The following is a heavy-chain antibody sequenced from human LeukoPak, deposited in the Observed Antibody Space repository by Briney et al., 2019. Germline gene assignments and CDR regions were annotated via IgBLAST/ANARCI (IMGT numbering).Heavy chain of an antibody. CDR1: GFTFSSYA. Sequence: PGGSLRLSCAASGFTFSSYAMPWVRQAPGKGLEWVAVISYDGSNKYYADSVKGRFTISRDNSKNTLYLQMNSLRAEDTAVYYCARDRGGSYFDYWGQGTLVTVSS. D-gene: IGHD1-26*01. V-gene: IGHV3-30-3*01. J-gene: IGHJ4*02. CDR3: ARDRGGSYFDY. CDR2: ISYDGSNK.